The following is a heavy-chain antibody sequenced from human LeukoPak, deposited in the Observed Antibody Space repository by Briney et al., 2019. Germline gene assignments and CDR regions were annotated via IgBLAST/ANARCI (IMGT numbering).Heavy chain of an antibody. CDR3: ASHGSDIVATPFFDY. D-gene: IGHD5-12*01. Sequence: NSSETLSLTCTVSGGSISSSSYYWGWIRQPPGKGLEWIGSIYYSGSTYYNPSLKCRVTISVDTSKNQFSLKLSSVTAADTAVYHCASHGSDIVATPFFDYWGQGTLVTVSS. CDR2: IYYSGST. CDR1: GGSISSSSYY. V-gene: IGHV4-39*01. J-gene: IGHJ4*02.